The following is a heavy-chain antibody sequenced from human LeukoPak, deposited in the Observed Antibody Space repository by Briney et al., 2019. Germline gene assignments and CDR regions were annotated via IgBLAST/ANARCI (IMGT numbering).Heavy chain of an antibody. V-gene: IGHV7-4-1*02. Sequence: ASVKVSCKASGYTFTSYAMNWVRQAPGQGLEWMGWINTNTGNPTYAQGFTGRFVFSLDTSVSTAYLQISSLKAEDTAVYYCARACSYYYDSSGYYLHPDAFDIWGQGTMVTVSS. J-gene: IGHJ3*02. CDR3: ARACSYYYDSSGYYLHPDAFDI. D-gene: IGHD3-22*01. CDR2: INTNTGNP. CDR1: GYTFTSYA.